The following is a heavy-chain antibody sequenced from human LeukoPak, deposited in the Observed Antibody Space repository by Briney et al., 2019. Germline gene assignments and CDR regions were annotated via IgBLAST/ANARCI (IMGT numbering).Heavy chain of an antibody. V-gene: IGHV3-21*06. CDR1: GFSFSSYS. J-gene: IGHJ4*02. CDR3: ARLRRNTDSSGFFYYYDY. D-gene: IGHD3-22*01. Sequence: PGGSLRLSCAACGFSFSSYSFNWVRQAPGKGLEWVSSINTVSSYIYYADSLKGRFTISRDNAKNSVYLQMDSLRAEDSAVYYCARLRRNTDSSGFFYYYDYWGQGTLVTVSS. CDR2: INTVSSYI.